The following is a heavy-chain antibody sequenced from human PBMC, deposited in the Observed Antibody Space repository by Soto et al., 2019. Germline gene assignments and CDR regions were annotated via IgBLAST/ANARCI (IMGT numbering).Heavy chain of an antibody. CDR3: AKDGLGSCTGGTCYGSDY. V-gene: IGHV3-23*01. Sequence: EVQLLESGGNLVQPGGSLRLSCAASGFTFSSYVMCWVRQAPGKGLEWVSTISGRGASIYDADSVKCRFTISRDNSKNTVYLQMNSLRAEDTAVYYCAKDGLGSCTGGTCYGSDYWGQGTLVTDPS. CDR2: ISGRGASI. J-gene: IGHJ4*02. D-gene: IGHD2-15*01. CDR1: GFTFSSYV.